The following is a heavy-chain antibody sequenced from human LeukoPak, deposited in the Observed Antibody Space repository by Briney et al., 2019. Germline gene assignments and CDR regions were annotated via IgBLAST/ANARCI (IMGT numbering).Heavy chain of an antibody. CDR1: GFLFSSFEV. Sequence: GSLRLSCAASGFLFSSFEVNWVRQPPGKGLEWIGEIYHSGSTNYNPSLKSRVTISVDKSKNQFSLKLSSVTAADTAVYYCARVNAYYYDSSGYYSDGFDYWGQGTLVTVSS. V-gene: IGHV4-4*02. J-gene: IGHJ4*02. CDR2: IYHSGST. CDR3: ARVNAYYYDSSGYYSDGFDY. D-gene: IGHD3-22*01.